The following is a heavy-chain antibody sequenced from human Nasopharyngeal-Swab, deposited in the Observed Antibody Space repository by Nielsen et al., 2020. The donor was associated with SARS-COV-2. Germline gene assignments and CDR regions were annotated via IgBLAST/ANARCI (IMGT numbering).Heavy chain of an antibody. Sequence: WIRQPPGKGLEWVGFIRSKAYGGTTEYAASVKGRFTISRDDSKSIAYLQMNSLKTEDTAVYYCTRGPGKYSSSWYTDYWGQGTLVTVPS. J-gene: IGHJ4*02. V-gene: IGHV3-49*02. D-gene: IGHD6-13*01. CDR2: IRSKAYGGTT. CDR3: TRGPGKYSSSWYTDY.